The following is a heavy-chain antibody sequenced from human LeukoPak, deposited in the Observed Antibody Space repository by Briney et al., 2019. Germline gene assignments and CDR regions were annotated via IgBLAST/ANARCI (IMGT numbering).Heavy chain of an antibody. J-gene: IGHJ4*02. Sequence: PGGSLRLSCAASGFTFSTYETNWVRQSPGKGLEWVSYISSSASTIYYADSVKGQFTISRDNAKNTLYLQMKSLRAEDTAVYYCARRGGYGYFTIDYWGQGTLVTVSS. D-gene: IGHD5-18*01. V-gene: IGHV3-48*03. CDR2: ISSSASTI. CDR3: ARRGGYGYFTIDY. CDR1: GFTFSTYE.